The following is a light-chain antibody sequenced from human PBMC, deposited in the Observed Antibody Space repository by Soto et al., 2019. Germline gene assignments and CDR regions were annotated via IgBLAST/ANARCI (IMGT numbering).Light chain of an antibody. CDR2: GAS. CDR3: QQTYTTHEIT. J-gene: IGKJ5*01. CDR1: QSISIY. V-gene: IGKV1-39*01. Sequence: SQSASSRAASVCDRGTIACRASQSISIYLNWYQLKPGKATKLMMYGASYLKSGVPTRFSGSGSGTDFTLTISSLQPEDFAIYYCQQTYTTHEITFGQGTRLEIK.